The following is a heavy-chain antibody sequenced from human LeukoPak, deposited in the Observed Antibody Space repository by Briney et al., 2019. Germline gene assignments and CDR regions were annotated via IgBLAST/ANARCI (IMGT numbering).Heavy chain of an antibody. V-gene: IGHV3-23*01. CDR1: GFTFSSYA. CDR3: AKDPGYSSGWDDY. Sequence: PGGSRRLSCAVSGFTFSSYAMSWVRQAPGKGLEWVSAISGSGGSTYYADSVKGRFTISRDNSKNTLYLQMNSLRAEDTAVYYCAKDPGYSSGWDDYWGQGTLVTVSS. J-gene: IGHJ4*02. CDR2: ISGSGGST. D-gene: IGHD6-19*01.